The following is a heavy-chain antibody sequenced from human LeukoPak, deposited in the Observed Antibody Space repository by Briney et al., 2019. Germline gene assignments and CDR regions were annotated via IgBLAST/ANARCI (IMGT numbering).Heavy chain of an antibody. Sequence: ASVKVSCKASGYTFTGYYMHWVRQAPGQGLEWMGWIKPNSGGTNYAQKFQGRVTMSRDTSISTAYMELSRLRSDDTAVYYCARDYDRYYFDYWGQGTLVTVSS. J-gene: IGHJ4*02. CDR2: IKPNSGGT. V-gene: IGHV1-2*02. CDR3: ARDYDRYYFDY. D-gene: IGHD3-22*01. CDR1: GYTFTGYY.